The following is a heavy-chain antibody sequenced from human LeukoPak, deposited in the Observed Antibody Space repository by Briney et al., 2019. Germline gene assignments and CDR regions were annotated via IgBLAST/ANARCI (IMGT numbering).Heavy chain of an antibody. CDR3: ARGSSWLYF. Sequence: SQTLSLTCTVSGGSLSSGAYYWSWIRQHPGKGLEWIGYIYHSGSTLYNPSLESRVTISVDTSKNQFSLKLSSVTAADTAVYYCARGSSWLYFWGQGTMVTVSS. CDR2: IYHSGST. V-gene: IGHV4-31*03. D-gene: IGHD3-22*01. J-gene: IGHJ3*01. CDR1: GGSLSSGAYY.